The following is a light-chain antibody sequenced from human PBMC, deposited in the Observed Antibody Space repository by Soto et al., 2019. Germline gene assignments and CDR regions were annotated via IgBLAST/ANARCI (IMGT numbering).Light chain of an antibody. CDR3: QQYGTSPT. CDR1: ENIAAGY. V-gene: IGKV3-20*01. Sequence: EIVLTQSPGTLSLSPGEIATRSCRASENIAAGYLAWYQQKPGQAPRLLVYGPSNRATGIADRFSGSGSGTDFTLTINRLEAEDSAVYYCQQYGTSPTFGQGTRLEIK. CDR2: GPS. J-gene: IGKJ5*01.